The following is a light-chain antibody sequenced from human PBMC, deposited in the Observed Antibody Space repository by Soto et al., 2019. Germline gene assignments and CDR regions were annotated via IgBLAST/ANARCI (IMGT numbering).Light chain of an antibody. J-gene: IGKJ1*01. CDR3: MKGAHWPWT. CDR1: QSLVYSDGNTY. Sequence: DVVMTQSPLSLPVTLGQTASISCRSSQSLVYSDGNTYLNWFHQRPGQSPRRLIYKVSDRDSGVPDRFSGSGSVTDFTLKISRVEAEDVGVYYCMKGAHWPWTFGQGTKVEIK. CDR2: KVS. V-gene: IGKV2-30*01.